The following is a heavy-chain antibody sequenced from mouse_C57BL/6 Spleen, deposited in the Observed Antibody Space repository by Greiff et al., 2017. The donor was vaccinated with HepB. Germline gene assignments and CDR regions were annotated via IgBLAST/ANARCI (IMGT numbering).Heavy chain of an antibody. CDR2: IWTGGGT. CDR1: GFSLTSYA. V-gene: IGHV2-9-1*01. D-gene: IGHD4-1*01. J-gene: IGHJ4*01. Sequence: VQLVESGPGLVAPSQSLSITCTVSGFSLTSYAISWVRQPPGKGLEWLGVIWTGGGTNYNSALKSRLSISKDNSKSQVFLKMNSLQTDDTARYYCARNPLNWDGYAMDYWGQGTSVTVSS. CDR3: ARNPLNWDGYAMDY.